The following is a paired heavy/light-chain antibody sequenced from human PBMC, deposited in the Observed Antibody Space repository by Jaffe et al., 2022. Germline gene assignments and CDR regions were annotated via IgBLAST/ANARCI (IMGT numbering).Light chain of an antibody. J-gene: IGLJ2*01. CDR1: SSDVGGYNY. V-gene: IGLV2-8*01. CDR2: EVS. Sequence: QSALTQPPSASGSPGQSVTISCTGTSSDVGGYNYVSWYQQHPGKAPKLMIYEVSKRPSGVPDRFSGSKSGNTASLTVSGLQAEDEADYYCSSYAGSNNHVVFGGGTKLTVL. CDR3: SSYAGSNNHVV.
Heavy chain of an antibody. CDR2: IYWNDDK. V-gene: IGHV2-5*01. D-gene: IGHD3-9*01. J-gene: IGHJ5*02. Sequence: QITLKESGPTLVKPTQTLTLTCTFSGFSLSTSGVGVGWIRQPPGKALEWLALIYWNDDKRYSPSLKSRLTITKDTSKNQVVLTMTNMDPVDTATYYCARIPLSDYYDILTGYYFEIRNNWFDPWGQGTLVTVSS. CDR3: ARIPLSDYYDILTGYYFEIRNNWFDP. CDR1: GFSLSTSGVG.